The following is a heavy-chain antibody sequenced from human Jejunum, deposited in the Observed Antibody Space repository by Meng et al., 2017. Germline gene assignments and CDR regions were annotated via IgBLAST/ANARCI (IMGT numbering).Heavy chain of an antibody. J-gene: IGHJ4*02. V-gene: IGHV3-23*01. CDR2: ISNSGGST. CDR1: GFTFSSYA. Sequence: GSLRLSCAASGFTFSSYAMSWVRQAPGKGLEWVSGISNSGGSTYYADSVKGRFTISRDNSKNTLYLQMNSLRAEDTAVYYCANLPPKTTMIVVVIFGGQGTLVTVSS. D-gene: IGHD3-22*01. CDR3: ANLPPKTTMIVVVIF.